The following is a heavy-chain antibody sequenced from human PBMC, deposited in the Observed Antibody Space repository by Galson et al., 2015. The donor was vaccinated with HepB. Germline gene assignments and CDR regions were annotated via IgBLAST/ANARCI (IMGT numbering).Heavy chain of an antibody. Sequence: SVKVSCKASGVTFSSDAISWVRQAPGQGLEWMGGIIPIFGTANYAQKFQGRVTITADESTSTAYMELSSLSSEDTAVYYCATSNSSGWPFDYWGQGTLVTVSS. D-gene: IGHD6-19*01. J-gene: IGHJ4*02. CDR3: ATSNSSGWPFDY. CDR1: GVTFSSDA. V-gene: IGHV1-69*13. CDR2: IIPIFGTA.